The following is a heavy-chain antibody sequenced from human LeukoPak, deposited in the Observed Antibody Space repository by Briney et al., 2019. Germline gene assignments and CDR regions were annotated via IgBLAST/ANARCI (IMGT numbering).Heavy chain of an antibody. J-gene: IGHJ2*01. V-gene: IGHV5-51*01. CDR1: GCSFASYW. Sequence: GESLKISCKGSGCSFASYWIGWVRQMPGKSLEWMGIINPADSDTWYSPSFQGQVTISADKSISTAYLQWSSLKASDTAMYYCARDDYGGGYFDLWGRGTLVAVPS. CDR2: INPADSDT. CDR3: ARDDYGGGYFDL. D-gene: IGHD4-23*01.